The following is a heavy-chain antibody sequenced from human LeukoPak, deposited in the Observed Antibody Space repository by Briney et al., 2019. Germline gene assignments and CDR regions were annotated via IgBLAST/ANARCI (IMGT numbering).Heavy chain of an antibody. D-gene: IGHD1-1*01. J-gene: IGHJ5*02. Sequence: SETLSLTCTVSGGSISTSNYYWGWIRQPPGKGLEWIGYIYYSGSTNYNPSLKSRVTISVDTSKNQFSLKLSSVTAADTAVYYCAREAQLYNWFDPWGQGTLVTVSS. CDR3: AREAQLYNWFDP. CDR1: GGSISTSNYY. V-gene: IGHV4-61*01. CDR2: IYYSGST.